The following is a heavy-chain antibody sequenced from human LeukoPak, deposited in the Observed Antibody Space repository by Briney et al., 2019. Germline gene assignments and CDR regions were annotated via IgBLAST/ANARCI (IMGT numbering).Heavy chain of an antibody. D-gene: IGHD1-26*01. J-gene: IGHJ3*02. Sequence: ASVKVSCKASGYTFTSYAMHWVRQAPGQRLEWMGWINAGNGNTKYSQKFQGRVTMTEDTSTDTAYMELSSLRSEDTAVYYCATYRSGATDAFDIWGQGTMVTVSS. V-gene: IGHV1-3*01. CDR3: ATYRSGATDAFDI. CDR2: INAGNGNT. CDR1: GYTFTSYA.